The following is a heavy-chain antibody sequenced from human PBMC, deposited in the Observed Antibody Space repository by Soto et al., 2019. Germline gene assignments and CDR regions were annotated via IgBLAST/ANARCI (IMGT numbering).Heavy chain of an antibody. CDR1: GYIFTNSY. CDR2: INPSAGRT. D-gene: IGHD3-9*01. Sequence: QVQLVQSGAEVQKPGASVRVSCKASGYIFTNSYLHWVRQAPGQGLEWMGIINPSAGRTNYAQNFQCRVTMTADTSTSTVYMELSSLRSEDTAVYYCARETDILTGFVIDYGGQGTLVIVSS. V-gene: IGHV1-46*01. CDR3: ARETDILTGFVIDY. J-gene: IGHJ4*02.